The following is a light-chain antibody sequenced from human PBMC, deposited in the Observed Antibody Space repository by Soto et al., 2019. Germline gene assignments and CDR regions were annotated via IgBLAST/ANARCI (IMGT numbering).Light chain of an antibody. J-gene: IGKJ1*01. CDR2: DAS. CDR1: QSVSSSY. V-gene: IGKV3-20*01. Sequence: EIVLTQSPGTLSLSPGERATLSCRASQSVSSSYLVWYQQKVGQAPRLLIYDASSRATGTPDRFSGSGSGTDFTLTISRLEPEDFAVYYCQQYGSSPLWTFGQGTKVDIK. CDR3: QQYGSSPLWT.